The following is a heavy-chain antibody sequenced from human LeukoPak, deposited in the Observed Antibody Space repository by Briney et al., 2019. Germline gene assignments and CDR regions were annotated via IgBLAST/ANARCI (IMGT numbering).Heavy chain of an antibody. V-gene: IGHV1-69*04. CDR1: GGTFSSYA. Sequence: EASVKVSCKASGGTFSSYAISWVRQAPGQGLEWMGRIIPILGIANYAQKFQGRVTITADKSTSTAYMELSSLRSEDTAVYYCARAPYYDILTGSSDYFDYWGQGTLVTVSS. J-gene: IGHJ4*02. CDR2: IIPILGIA. CDR3: ARAPYYDILTGSSDYFDY. D-gene: IGHD3-9*01.